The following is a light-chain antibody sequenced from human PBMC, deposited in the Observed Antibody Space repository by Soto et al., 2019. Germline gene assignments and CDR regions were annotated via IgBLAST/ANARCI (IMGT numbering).Light chain of an antibody. CDR3: SSYTGTSAPYV. J-gene: IGLJ1*01. V-gene: IGLV2-14*02. Sequence: QSVLSQPTSVSGTPGQTITISCTGTRSDVGSYDLVSWYQQHPGKAPVMIIYDVTNRPSGVSYRFSGSKSGNTASLTISGLQAEDEADYYCSSYTGTSAPYVLGTGTKLTVL. CDR1: RSDVGSYDL. CDR2: DVT.